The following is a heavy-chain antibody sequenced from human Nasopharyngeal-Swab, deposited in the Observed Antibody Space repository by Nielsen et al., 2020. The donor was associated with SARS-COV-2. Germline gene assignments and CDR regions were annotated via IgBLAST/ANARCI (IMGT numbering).Heavy chain of an antibody. D-gene: IGHD3-3*01. CDR1: GFTFSSYW. V-gene: IGHV3-7*02. J-gene: IGHJ6*03. Sequence: GESLKISCAASGFTFSSYWMSWVRQAPGKGLEWVANINQDGSEKYYVDSVKGRFTISRDNAKNSLYLQMNNLRAEDTAVYYCASGRFLEWGDYYYMDVWGKGTTVTVSS. CDR2: INQDGSEK. CDR3: ASGRFLEWGDYYYMDV.